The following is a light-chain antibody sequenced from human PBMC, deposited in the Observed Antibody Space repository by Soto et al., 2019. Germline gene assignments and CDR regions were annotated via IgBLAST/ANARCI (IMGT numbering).Light chain of an antibody. CDR3: QQYYNTPLT. V-gene: IGKV4-1*01. CDR2: WAS. J-gene: IGKJ4*01. CDR1: QSVLYSSNNKDY. Sequence: DIVITQSPDSLAVSLGERATINCKSSQSVLYSSNNKDYLAWYQQKPGQPPKLLIYWASTRESGVPDRISGSGSGTDFTLTISSLQAEDVAVYYCQQYYNTPLTFGGGTKVDI.